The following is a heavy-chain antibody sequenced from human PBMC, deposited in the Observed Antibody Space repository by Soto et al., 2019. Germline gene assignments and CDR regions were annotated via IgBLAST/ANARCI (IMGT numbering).Heavy chain of an antibody. CDR1: GGSISSGPYS. D-gene: IGHD4-17*01. CDR2: FYYSGST. Sequence: SETLSLTCTVSGGSISSGPYSWGWIRQPPGKGLEWIGTFYYSGSTHYDPSLESRVTISVDTSKNQFSLKVSSVTAADTAVYYCARETYGDYVGYFDPWGQGTLVTVSS. CDR3: ARETYGDYVGYFDP. V-gene: IGHV4-39*07. J-gene: IGHJ5*02.